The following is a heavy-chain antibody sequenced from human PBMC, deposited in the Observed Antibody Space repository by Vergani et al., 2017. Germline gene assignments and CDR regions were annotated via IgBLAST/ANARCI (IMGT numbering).Heavy chain of an antibody. Sequence: QVQLVQSGSELMKPGASVKVSCKASGYSFNNYAINWVRQAPGQGLEWMGGINPTTGNPTYALAFTGRFVFSLDTSISTAYLQIGSLKAEDTAVYFCARANRGRLAVGATDSWGQGTLLTVSS. J-gene: IGHJ4*02. D-gene: IGHD6-19*01. CDR1: GYSFNNYA. V-gene: IGHV7-4-1*01. CDR2: INPTTGNP. CDR3: ARANRGRLAVGATDS.